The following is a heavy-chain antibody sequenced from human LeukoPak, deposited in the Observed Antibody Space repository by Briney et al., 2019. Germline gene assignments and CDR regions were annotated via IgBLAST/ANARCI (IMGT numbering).Heavy chain of an antibody. J-gene: IGHJ4*02. V-gene: IGHV1-69*13. D-gene: IGHD2-21*02. Sequence: SVKVSCTASGGTLSSFGISWLRQAPGQGLEWMGGIIPLFDTPNYAPKFQGRVTITAGEYTSTAYMELSGLTSEDTAVYYCAREGAYCGGDCYLRAPIDWGQGTLVTVPS. CDR1: GGTLSSFG. CDR3: AREGAYCGGDCYLRAPID. CDR2: IIPLFDTP.